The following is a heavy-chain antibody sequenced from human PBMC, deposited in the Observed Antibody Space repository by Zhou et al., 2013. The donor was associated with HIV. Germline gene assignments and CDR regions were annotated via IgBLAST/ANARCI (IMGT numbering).Heavy chain of an antibody. Sequence: VQLLQSGADVKKPGASVTVSCQASGYTFTSYFIHWVRQAPGQGLEWLGWIRPNNGATKYAQKFLGRVTMTKDASINTAYLALSGLLSNDTAVYYCVRYGDYSPFDYWGQGALVTVTS. V-gene: IGHV1-2*02. CDR1: GYTFTSYF. CDR3: VRYGDYSPFDY. D-gene: IGHD2-21*02. J-gene: IGHJ4*02. CDR2: IRPNNGAT.